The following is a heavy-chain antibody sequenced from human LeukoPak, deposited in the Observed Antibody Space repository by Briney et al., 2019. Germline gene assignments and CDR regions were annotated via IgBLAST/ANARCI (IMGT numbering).Heavy chain of an antibody. CDR3: ARDAPYSYYFDY. Sequence: GGSLRLSCAASGFTFSSYSMNWVRQAPGKGLEWVSSISSSSYIYYADSVKGRFTISRDNAKNSLYLQMNSLRAEDTAVYYCARDAPYSYYFDYWGQGTLVTVSS. V-gene: IGHV3-21*01. CDR2: ISSSSYI. J-gene: IGHJ4*02. D-gene: IGHD2-15*01. CDR1: GFTFSSYS.